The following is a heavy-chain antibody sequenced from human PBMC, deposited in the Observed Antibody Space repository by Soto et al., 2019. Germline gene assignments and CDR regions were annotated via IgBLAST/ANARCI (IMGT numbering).Heavy chain of an antibody. J-gene: IGHJ5*02. CDR1: GGSISSYY. D-gene: IGHD3-16*02. CDR2: IYTSGST. CDR3: ARDRSEPPGILGFDP. Sequence: QVQLQESGPGLVKPSETLSLTCTVSGGSISSYYWSWIRQPAGKGLEWIGRIYTSGSTNYNPSPKSRVTRSVDTSKNQFSLKLSSVTAADTAGYYCARDRSEPPGILGFDPWGQGTLVTVSS. V-gene: IGHV4-4*07.